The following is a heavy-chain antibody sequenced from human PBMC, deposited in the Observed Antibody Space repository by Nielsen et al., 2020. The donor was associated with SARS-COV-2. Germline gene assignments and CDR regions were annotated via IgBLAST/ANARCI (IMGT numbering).Heavy chain of an antibody. Sequence: GESLKISCAASGFTFSSYGMHWVRQAPGKGLEWVALISYDGSNQYYADSVKGRFTISRDNSKNTLYLQMNSLRAEDTAVYYCAKDVEWELHNWGQGTLVTVSS. D-gene: IGHD1-26*01. CDR3: AKDVEWELHN. CDR2: ISYDGSNQ. J-gene: IGHJ4*02. V-gene: IGHV3-30*19. CDR1: GFTFSSYG.